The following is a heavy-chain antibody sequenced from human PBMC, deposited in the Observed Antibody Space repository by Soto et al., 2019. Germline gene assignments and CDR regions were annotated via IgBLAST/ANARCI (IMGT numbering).Heavy chain of an antibody. Sequence: GGSLRLSCAASGFTFSSYGMHWVRQAPGKGLEWVSSISSSSSYISYADSVKGRFTISRDNAKNSLYLQMNSLRAEDTAVYYCARVVDYYDPYYYYGMDVWGQWTTVTVSS. CDR1: GFTFSSYG. CDR3: ARVVDYYDPYYYYGMDV. J-gene: IGHJ6*02. V-gene: IGHV3-21*01. CDR2: ISSSSSYI. D-gene: IGHD3-22*01.